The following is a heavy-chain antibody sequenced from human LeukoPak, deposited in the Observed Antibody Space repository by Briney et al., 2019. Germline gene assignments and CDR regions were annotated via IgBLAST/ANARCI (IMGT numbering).Heavy chain of an antibody. D-gene: IGHD3-3*02. J-gene: IGHJ6*04. CDR1: GFTIGTAW. Sequence: GGSLRLSCVSSGFTIGTAWMSWVRQAPGKGLEWLGHIKSEGEGATTDYAAPAKGRFAISRDDSKNMIYLQMSSLKIDDTAIYYCIAHFPYFYGFDIWGKGTTVTVSS. CDR3: IAHFPYFYGFDI. V-gene: IGHV3-15*01. CDR2: IKSEGEGATT.